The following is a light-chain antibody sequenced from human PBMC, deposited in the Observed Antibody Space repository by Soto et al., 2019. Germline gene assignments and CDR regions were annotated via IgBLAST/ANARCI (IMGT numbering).Light chain of an antibody. CDR2: DAS. CDR3: KQNDSSIGGT. J-gene: IGKJ4*01. Sequence: EIVLTQSPGTLSLSPGERAILSCIASQSVGSGYLARYQQKPGQAPRLLIYDASSRATGIPDRFSGSGSGTDFTLTTSTVQPEDVAVYYCKQNDSSIGGTFGGGTKVDIK. CDR1: QSVGSGY. V-gene: IGKV3-20*01.